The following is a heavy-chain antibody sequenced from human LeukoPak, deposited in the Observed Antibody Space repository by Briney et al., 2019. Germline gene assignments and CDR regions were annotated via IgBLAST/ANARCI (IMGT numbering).Heavy chain of an antibody. Sequence: SVKVSCKASGGTFSSYAISWVRQAPGQGLEWMGGIIPIFGTANYAQKFQGRVTITGDESTSTAYMELSSLRSEDTAVYYCARGWYYYDSSGYYYVVGYFDYWGQGTLVTVSS. CDR1: GGTFSSYA. CDR2: IIPIFGTA. V-gene: IGHV1-69*13. CDR3: ARGWYYYDSSGYYYVVGYFDY. J-gene: IGHJ4*02. D-gene: IGHD3-22*01.